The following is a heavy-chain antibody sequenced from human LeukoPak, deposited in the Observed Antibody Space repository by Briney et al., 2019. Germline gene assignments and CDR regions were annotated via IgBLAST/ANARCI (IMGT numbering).Heavy chain of an antibody. Sequence: PGGSLRLSCAASGLIFSKYWMTWVRQAPGKGLEWVASIKPDGSEKYYLDSVKGRFTISRDNARDSLHLQMNSLRDDDTSVYFCARDASALYWGRGTLVTVSS. CDR2: IKPDGSEK. V-gene: IGHV3-7*01. CDR3: ARDASALY. J-gene: IGHJ4*02. CDR1: GLIFSKYW. D-gene: IGHD6-19*01.